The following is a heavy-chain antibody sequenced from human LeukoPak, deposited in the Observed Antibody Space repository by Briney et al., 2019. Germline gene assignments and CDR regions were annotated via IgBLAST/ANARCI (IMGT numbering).Heavy chain of an antibody. CDR1: GGTFISYA. V-gene: IGHV1-69*11. D-gene: IGHD1/OR15-1a*01. CDR3: ARGISPRNKGAFDY. J-gene: IGHJ4*02. CDR2: IIPILGTA. Sequence: SVKVSCKASGGTFISYAISWVRQAPGQGLEWMGRIIPILGTANYAQKFQGRVTITTDESTSTAYMELSSLRSEDTAVYYCARGISPRNKGAFDYWGQGTLVTVSS.